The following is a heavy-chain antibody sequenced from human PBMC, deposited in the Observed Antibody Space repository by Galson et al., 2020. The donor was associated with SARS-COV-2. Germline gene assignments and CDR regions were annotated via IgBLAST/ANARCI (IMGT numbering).Heavy chain of an antibody. CDR1: CSTFTNYW. CDR2: NHPNDSDT. CDR3: AKGRRPTAKFYYDR. V-gene: IGHV5-51*01. D-gene: IGHD1-1*01. J-gene: IGHJ4*02. Sequence: GASLNISCTGSCSTFTNYWLCWLRPTPRRGLELMGFNHPNDSDTTYSPSFQGQVIISVDKSITTAFREWNSLEDSDSAIYYCAKGRRPTAKFYYDRWGQGTLVTVSS.